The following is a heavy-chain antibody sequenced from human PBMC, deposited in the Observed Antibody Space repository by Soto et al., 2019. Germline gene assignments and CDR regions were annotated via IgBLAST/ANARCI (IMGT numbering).Heavy chain of an antibody. V-gene: IGHV5-51*01. J-gene: IGHJ6*02. Sequence: GESQKISCKGSGYSFTSYCIGWVRQLPGKGLESMGIIYPGDSDTRYSPSFQGQVTISADKSISTAYLQWSSLKASDTAMYYCARTAAAGKYYYGMDVWGQGTTVTVSS. CDR1: GYSFTSYC. CDR3: ARTAAAGKYYYGMDV. D-gene: IGHD6-13*01. CDR2: IYPGDSDT.